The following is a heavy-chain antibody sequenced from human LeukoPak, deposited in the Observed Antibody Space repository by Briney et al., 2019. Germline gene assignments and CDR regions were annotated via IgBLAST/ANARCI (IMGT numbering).Heavy chain of an antibody. CDR1: GFTFSDYY. CDR2: ISGSGGTT. V-gene: IGHV3-11*01. Sequence: PGGSLRLSCAASGFTFSDYYMSWIRQAPGKGLEWVSSISGSGGTTYYADSVNGRFTISRDNHVNTLYLQMDILRAEDTAVYYCARDRVVTPYNWFDPWGQGTLVTVSS. CDR3: ARDRVVTPYNWFDP. D-gene: IGHD4-23*01. J-gene: IGHJ5*02.